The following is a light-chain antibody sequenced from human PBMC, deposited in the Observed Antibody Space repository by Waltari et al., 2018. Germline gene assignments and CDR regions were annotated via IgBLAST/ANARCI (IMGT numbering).Light chain of an antibody. Sequence: SFALTQPPSLSVSPGQTARITCSGDPLPTQFAHWHQQRPGLAPVLVIYKDSERPSGIPERFSGSSSGTTGTLTISGVQAEDEADYYCQSADSSGSVVFGGGTKLTVL. V-gene: IGLV3-25*03. CDR3: QSADSSGSVV. J-gene: IGLJ2*01. CDR1: PLPTQF. CDR2: KDS.